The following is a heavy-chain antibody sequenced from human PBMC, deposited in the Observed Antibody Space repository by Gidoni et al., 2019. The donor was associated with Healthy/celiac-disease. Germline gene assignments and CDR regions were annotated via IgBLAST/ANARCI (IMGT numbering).Heavy chain of an antibody. CDR2: IAYDGSNK. CDR1: GFTLCSYA. J-gene: IGHJ5*02. V-gene: IGHV3-30-3*01. D-gene: IGHD3-3*01. Sequence: QVQLVESGGGVVQPGRSLRLSCAAPGFTLCSYALHWVRQAPGKGLAGVAVIAYDGSNKYYADSVKCRFTSSRDNSKNTLYLQMNSLGAEDTAVYYCARAAYFDLWGGTYGSPWFGPWGQRALVTVSS. CDR3: ARAAYFDLWGGTYGSPWFGP.